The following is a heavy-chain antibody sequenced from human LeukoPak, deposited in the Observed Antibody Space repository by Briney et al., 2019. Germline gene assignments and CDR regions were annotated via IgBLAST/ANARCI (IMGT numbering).Heavy chain of an antibody. V-gene: IGHV1-58*01. Sequence: ASVKVSCKASGFTFTSSAVQWVRQARGQRLEWIGWIVVGSGNTNYAQKLQGRVTMTTDTSTSTAYMELRSLRSDDTAVYYCARVAAVAGSPFDYWGQGTLVTVSS. D-gene: IGHD6-19*01. CDR3: ARVAAVAGSPFDY. CDR1: GFTFTSSA. J-gene: IGHJ4*02. CDR2: IVVGSGNT.